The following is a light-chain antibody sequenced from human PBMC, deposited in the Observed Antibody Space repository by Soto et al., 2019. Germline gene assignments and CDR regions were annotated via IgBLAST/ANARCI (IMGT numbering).Light chain of an antibody. J-gene: IGLJ1*01. CDR3: SSYTSSSSYG. CDR2: DVS. V-gene: IGLV2-14*01. Sequence: QSVLTQPASVSGSPGQSITISCTGTSSDVGAYNSVSWYQQYPGKAPKLVIHDVSNRPSGVSNRFSGSKSGNTASLTISGLQAEDEADYYCSSYTSSSSYGFGSGTKVTVL. CDR1: SSDVGAYNS.